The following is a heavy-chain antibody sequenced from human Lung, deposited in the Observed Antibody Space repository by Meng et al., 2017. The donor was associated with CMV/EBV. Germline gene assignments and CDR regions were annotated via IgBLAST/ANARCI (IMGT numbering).Heavy chain of an antibody. J-gene: IGHJ3*02. CDR2: IKQDGGKK. CDR1: GSTFSSYW. CDR3: ARDTGYDDAFDI. Sequence: GGPLKIXSAAPGSTFSSYWMSWVRQAPGKGVEWVANIKQDGGKKYYVDSVKGRFTISRDNSKNSLYLQMNSLRAEDTAVYYCARDTGYDDAFDIWGQGTMVTVSS. D-gene: IGHD5-12*01. V-gene: IGHV3-7*01.